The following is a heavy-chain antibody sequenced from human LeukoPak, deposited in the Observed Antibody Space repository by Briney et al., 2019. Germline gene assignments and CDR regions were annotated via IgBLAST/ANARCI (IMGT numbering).Heavy chain of an antibody. J-gene: IGHJ4*02. CDR3: AKDQEYSFVYYFDY. D-gene: IGHD5-18*01. CDR1: GFTFSTYA. CDR2: ISGGGDST. V-gene: IGHV3-23*01. Sequence: QAGGSLRLSCAASGFTFSTYALSWVRQAPGKGLEWVSAISGGGDSTYYADSVKGRFTISRDNSKNTLYLQMNSLRAEDTAIYYCAKDQEYSFVYYFDYWGQGTLVTVSS.